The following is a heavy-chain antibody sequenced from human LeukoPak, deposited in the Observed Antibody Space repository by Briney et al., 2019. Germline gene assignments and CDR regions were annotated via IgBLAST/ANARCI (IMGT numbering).Heavy chain of an antibody. J-gene: IGHJ1*01. CDR1: GYTFTGYY. D-gene: IGHD3-22*01. CDR3: ARDYYDSSGYYYIAEYFQH. CDR2: ISAYNGNT. Sequence: VASVKVSCKASGYTFTGYYMHWVRQAPGQGLEWMGWISAYNGNTNYAQKLQGRVTMTTDTSTSTAYMELRSLRFDDTAVYYCARDYYDSSGYYYIAEYFQHWGQGTLVTVSS. V-gene: IGHV1-18*04.